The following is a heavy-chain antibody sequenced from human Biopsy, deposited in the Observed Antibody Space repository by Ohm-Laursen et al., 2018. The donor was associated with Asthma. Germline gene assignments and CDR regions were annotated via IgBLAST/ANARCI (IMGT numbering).Heavy chain of an antibody. CDR2: IYSGGTS. V-gene: IGHV3-53*01. D-gene: IGHD3-22*01. CDR3: ARGDSSNWSHYYFDY. J-gene: IGHJ4*02. CDR1: GFAVSRDH. Sequence: SLRLSCAASGFAVSRDHTFWVRQAPGKGLEWVSVIYSGGTSRTADSVRGRFTISRDYSKNTLYLQMHSLRAEDTAVYYCARGDSSNWSHYYFDYWGQGTLVTVSS.